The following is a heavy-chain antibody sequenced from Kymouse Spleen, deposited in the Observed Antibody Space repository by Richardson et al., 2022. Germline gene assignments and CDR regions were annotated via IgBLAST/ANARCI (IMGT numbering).Heavy chain of an antibody. Sequence: EVQLVESGGGLVQPGRSLRLSCAASGFTFDDYAMHWVRQAPGKGLEWVSGISWNSGSIGYADSVKGRFTISRDNAKNSLYLQMNSLRAEDTALYYCAKDKAVAGTGYYYYGMDVWGQGTTVTVSS. CDR2: ISWNSGSI. CDR1: GFTFDDYA. CDR3: AKDKAVAGTGYYYYGMDV. V-gene: IGHV3-9*01. J-gene: IGHJ6*02. D-gene: IGHD6-19*01.